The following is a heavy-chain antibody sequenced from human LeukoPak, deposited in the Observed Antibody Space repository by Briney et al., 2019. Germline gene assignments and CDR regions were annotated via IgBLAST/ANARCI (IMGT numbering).Heavy chain of an antibody. Sequence: PSETLSLTCAVYGGSFSGYYWSWIRQPPGKGLEWIGEINHSGSTNYNPSLKSRATISVDTSKNQFSLKLSSVTAADTAVYYCARGGGNYYFDYWGQGTLVTVSS. V-gene: IGHV4-34*01. CDR1: GGSFSGYY. CDR2: INHSGST. J-gene: IGHJ4*02. D-gene: IGHD3-16*01. CDR3: ARGGGNYYFDY.